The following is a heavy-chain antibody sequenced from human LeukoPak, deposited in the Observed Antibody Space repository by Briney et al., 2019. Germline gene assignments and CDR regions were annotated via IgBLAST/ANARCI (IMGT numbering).Heavy chain of an antibody. V-gene: IGHV4-59*01. CDR2: IYYSGST. CDR1: GGSISSYY. J-gene: IGHJ3*02. Sequence: SETLSLTCTVSGGSISSYYWSWIRQPPGKGLGWIGYIYYSGSTNYNPSLKSRVTISVDTSKNQFSLKLSSVTAADTAVYYCARERYCSGGSCYSYAFDIWGQGTMVTVSS. D-gene: IGHD2-15*01. CDR3: ARERYCSGGSCYSYAFDI.